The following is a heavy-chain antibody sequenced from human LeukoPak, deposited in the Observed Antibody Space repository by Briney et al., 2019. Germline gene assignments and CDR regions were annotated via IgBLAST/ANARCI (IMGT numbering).Heavy chain of an antibody. CDR1: GGSISSYY. V-gene: IGHV4-59*01. D-gene: IGHD6-19*01. Sequence: SETLSLTCTVSGGSISSYYWSWIRQPPGKGLEWIGYIYYSGSTNYNPPLKSRVTISVDTSKNQFSLKLSSVTAADTAVYYCARAEAVAGIDYWGQGTLVTVSS. CDR2: IYYSGST. CDR3: ARAEAVAGIDY. J-gene: IGHJ4*02.